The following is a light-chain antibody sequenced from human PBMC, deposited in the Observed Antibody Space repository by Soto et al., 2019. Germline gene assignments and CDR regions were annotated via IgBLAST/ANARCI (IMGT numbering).Light chain of an antibody. CDR2: WAS. V-gene: IGKV4-1*01. CDR3: QQYYSTPPT. Sequence: DIVMTQSPDSLAVSLGERATINCKSSQSVLYSSNNKNYLAWYQQKPGQPPKLLIYWASTRESGVPDRFSGSGCGTDFTLTISSLPAEDVAVYYCQQYYSTPPTFGQGTKV. CDR1: QSVLYSSNNKNY. J-gene: IGKJ1*01.